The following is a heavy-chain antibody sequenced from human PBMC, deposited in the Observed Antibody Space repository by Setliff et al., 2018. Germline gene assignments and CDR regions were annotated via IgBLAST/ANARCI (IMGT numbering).Heavy chain of an antibody. V-gene: IGHV4-59*01. Sequence: NPSETLSLTCAVYGDSFSDYYWSWIRQPPGKGLEWIGYIYHNGNTNFNPSLKSRVTMSVDTSKNQFALNLTSVTAADTAVYYCARDRTAYSYGLDVWGRGTTVTVSS. CDR1: GDSFSDYY. CDR2: IYHNGNT. J-gene: IGHJ6*02. D-gene: IGHD5-18*01. CDR3: ARDRTAYSYGLDV.